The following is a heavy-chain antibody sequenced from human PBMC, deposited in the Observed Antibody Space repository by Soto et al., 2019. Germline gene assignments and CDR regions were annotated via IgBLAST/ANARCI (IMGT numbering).Heavy chain of an antibody. Sequence: GGSLRLSCSVSGFAFNNYGINWVRQAPGRGLEWVSSVSKSDYTYYSDSVKGRFTISRDNAENSVSLQMNSLRVEDTAVYYCAREDSIIIPAVSDFWGQGTLVTVSS. CDR2: VSKSDYT. V-gene: IGHV3-21*01. CDR3: AREDSIIIPAVSDF. D-gene: IGHD3-22*01. CDR1: GFAFNNYG. J-gene: IGHJ4*02.